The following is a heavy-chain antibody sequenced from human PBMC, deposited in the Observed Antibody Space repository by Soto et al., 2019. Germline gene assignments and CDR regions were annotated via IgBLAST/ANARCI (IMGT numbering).Heavy chain of an antibody. CDR1: GGSLSSHY. D-gene: IGHD1-1*01. CDR3: AAVAMTTPKVFDY. J-gene: IGHJ4*02. Sequence: QVQLKESGPGLVKPSETLSLTCTVSGGSLSSHYWCWIGQSPGMGLELIGYIYFTGYTNYNPTSKNRGTMSVDTSKIQLSLRLFSVTAADTAVYYCAAVAMTTPKVFDYWGQGTLVSVSS. V-gene: IGHV4-59*03. CDR2: IYFTGYT.